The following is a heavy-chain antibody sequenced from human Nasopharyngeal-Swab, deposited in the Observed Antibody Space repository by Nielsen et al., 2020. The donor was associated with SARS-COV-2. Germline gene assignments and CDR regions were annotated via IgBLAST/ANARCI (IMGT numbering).Heavy chain of an antibody. CDR2: INPNSGGT. V-gene: IGHV1-2*02. D-gene: IGHD4-17*01. J-gene: IGHJ3*02. Sequence: ASMKVSCKASGYTFTGYYMHWVRQAPGQGLEWMGWINPNSGGTNYAQKFQGRVTMTRDTSISTAYMELSRLRSDDTAVYYCARRPATVDDAFDIWGQGTMVTVSS. CDR1: GYTFTGYY. CDR3: ARRPATVDDAFDI.